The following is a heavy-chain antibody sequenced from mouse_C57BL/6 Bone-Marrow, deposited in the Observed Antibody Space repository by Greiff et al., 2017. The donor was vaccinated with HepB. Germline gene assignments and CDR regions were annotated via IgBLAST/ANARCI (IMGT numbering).Heavy chain of an antibody. CDR1: GFTFSSYT. Sequence: EVKLVESGGGLVKPGGSLKLSCAASGFTFSSYTMSWVRQTPEKRLEWVATISGGGGNTYYPDSVKGRFTISRDNAKNTLYLQMSSLRSEDTALYYCAFDDGSRAFSYWGQGTLVTVSA. J-gene: IGHJ3*01. CDR2: ISGGGGNT. CDR3: AFDDGSRAFSY. D-gene: IGHD1-1*01. V-gene: IGHV5-9*01.